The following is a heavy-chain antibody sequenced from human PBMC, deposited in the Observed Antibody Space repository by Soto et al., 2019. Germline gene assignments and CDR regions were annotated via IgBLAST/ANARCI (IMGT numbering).Heavy chain of an antibody. Sequence: GASVKVSCKASGYTFTSYGISWVRQAPGQGLEWMGWISAYNGNTNYAQKLQGRVTMTTDTSTSTAYMELRSLRSDDTAVYYCARDRGMITFGGVIAHDYWGQGTLVTVSS. D-gene: IGHD3-16*02. CDR1: GYTFTSYG. CDR3: ARDRGMITFGGVIAHDY. J-gene: IGHJ4*02. CDR2: ISAYNGNT. V-gene: IGHV1-18*01.